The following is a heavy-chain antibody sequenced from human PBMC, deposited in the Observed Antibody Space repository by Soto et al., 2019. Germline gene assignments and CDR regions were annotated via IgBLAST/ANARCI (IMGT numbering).Heavy chain of an antibody. D-gene: IGHD2-8*01. V-gene: IGHV4-4*09. CDR2: IHSSGTT. CDR3: ARRAGTNYGHWLDS. Sequence: SETLSLTCTVSGDSITSYYWSWLRQPPGGGLEWIGYIHSSGTTKSNPSLKSRVTILVDTSKNQLSLDLRSVTTADTAVYYCARRAGTNYGHWLDSWGQGNLVTVSS. CDR1: GDSITSYY. J-gene: IGHJ5*01.